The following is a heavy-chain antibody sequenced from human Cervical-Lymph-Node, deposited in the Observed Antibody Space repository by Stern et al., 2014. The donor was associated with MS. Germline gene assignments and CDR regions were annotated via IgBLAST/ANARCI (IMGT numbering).Heavy chain of an antibody. J-gene: IGHJ4*02. V-gene: IGHV4-61*08. Sequence: VQLVASGPGLVKPSETLYLPCTVPCGSVSSDAYYLTLIRQPPGKGLEWIGYIYYSGSSSYNPSLKSRVTMSVDSSKNQFSLRLSSVTAADTAVYVCARQVRDWGQGTLVTVSS. CDR3: ARQVRD. CDR2: IYYSGSS. CDR1: CGSVSSDAYY.